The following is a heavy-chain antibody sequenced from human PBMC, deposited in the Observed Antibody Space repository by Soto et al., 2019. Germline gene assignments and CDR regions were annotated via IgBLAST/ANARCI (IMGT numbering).Heavy chain of an antibody. CDR2: ISGSGGST. CDR1: GFTFSSYA. J-gene: IGHJ4*02. CDR3: AKEQGYCSGGSCYFGFDY. D-gene: IGHD2-15*01. V-gene: IGHV3-23*01. Sequence: EVQLLESGGGLVQPGGSLRLSCAASGFTFSSYAMSWVRQAPGKGLEWVSAISGSGGSTYYADSVKGRFTISRDNSKNTLYLQMNSLRAEDTAVYYCAKEQGYCSGGSCYFGFDYWGQGTLVTVSS.